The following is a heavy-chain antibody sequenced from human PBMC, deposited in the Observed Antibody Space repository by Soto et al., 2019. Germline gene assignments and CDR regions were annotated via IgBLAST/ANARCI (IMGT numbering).Heavy chain of an antibody. CDR2: ISSSSSTI. D-gene: IGHD3-22*01. J-gene: IGHJ4*02. CDR3: ARQTRRNYYDSRDLDY. Sequence: GGSLRLSCAASGCTFSSYIMNWVRQAPGKGLEWVSYISSSSSTIYYADSVKGRFTISRDNAKNSLYLQMNSLRDEDTAVYYCARQTRRNYYDSRDLDYWGQGTLVTVSS. CDR1: GCTFSSYI. V-gene: IGHV3-48*02.